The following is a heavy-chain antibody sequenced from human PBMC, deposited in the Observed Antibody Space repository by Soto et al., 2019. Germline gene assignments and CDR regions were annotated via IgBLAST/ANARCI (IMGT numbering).Heavy chain of an antibody. D-gene: IGHD2-2*01. V-gene: IGHV3-7*03. Sequence: EVQLVESGGGLVQPGGSLRLSCAASGFTFSIFWMTWVRQAPGMGLEWVANVKHDGSEKYYVDSVKSRFTISRDNAKNSLYLQMNSLRAEYTVLYYCARDFRDIVVVPSAVGDDAFDIWGQGTMVTVSS. CDR1: GFTFSIFW. CDR3: ARDFRDIVVVPSAVGDDAFDI. J-gene: IGHJ3*02. CDR2: VKHDGSEK.